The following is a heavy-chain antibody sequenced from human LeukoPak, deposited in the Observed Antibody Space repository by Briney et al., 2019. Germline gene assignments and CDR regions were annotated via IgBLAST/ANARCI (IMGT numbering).Heavy chain of an antibody. CDR2: ISGSGGST. J-gene: IGHJ4*02. Sequence: GGSLRLSCAASGFAFTSYALSWVRQAPGKRLEWVSAISGSGGSTYYAGSVKGRFTISRDNFKNTLYLQMNSLRAEDTAVYYCAKNNILTGYDLYYFDYWGQGTLVTVSS. CDR1: GFAFTSYA. V-gene: IGHV3-23*01. CDR3: AKNNILTGYDLYYFDY. D-gene: IGHD3-9*01.